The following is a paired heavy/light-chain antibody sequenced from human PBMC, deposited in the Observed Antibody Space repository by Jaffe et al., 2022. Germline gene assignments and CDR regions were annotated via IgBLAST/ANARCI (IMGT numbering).Heavy chain of an antibody. J-gene: IGHJ5*02. CDR3: ARGIVVSPSANWFDP. Sequence: QVQLVQSGAEVKKAGASVKLSCEASGYTFSTYGIHWVRQAPGQRPEWMGWINGGNGNTMYTQRFQGRVTITRDTSASTVYMELSSLTSEDTAVYYCARGIVVSPSANWFDPWGQGTLVTVSS. CDR1: GYTFSTYG. V-gene: IGHV1-3*01. D-gene: IGHD2-2*01. CDR2: INGGNGNT.
Light chain of an antibody. Sequence: QSGLTQPRSVSGSPGQSVTISCTGTSSDVGAYNYVSWYQHHPDKAPKLLIYDVSGRPSGVPDRFSGSKSGNTASLTISGLQAEDEADYYCCSYAGRYTIVVFGGGTKLTVL. J-gene: IGLJ2*01. CDR2: DVS. CDR1: SSDVGAYNY. V-gene: IGLV2-11*01. CDR3: CSYAGRYTIVV.